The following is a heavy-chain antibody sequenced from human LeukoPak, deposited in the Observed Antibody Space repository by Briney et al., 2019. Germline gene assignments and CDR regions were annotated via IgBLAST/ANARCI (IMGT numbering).Heavy chain of an antibody. CDR3: AAQTYSSSWYSPYY. CDR2: ISYDGSNK. V-gene: IGHV3-30*03. Sequence: PGRSLRLSCAASGFTFSSYGMHWVRQAPGKGLEWVAVISYDGSNKYYVDSVKGRFTISRDNSKNTLYLQMNSLGTEDTAVYYCAAQTYSSSWYSPYYWGQGTQVTVSS. J-gene: IGHJ4*02. D-gene: IGHD6-13*01. CDR1: GFTFSSYG.